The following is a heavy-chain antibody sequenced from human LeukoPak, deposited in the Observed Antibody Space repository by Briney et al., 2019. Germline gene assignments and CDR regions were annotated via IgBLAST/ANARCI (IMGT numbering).Heavy chain of an antibody. J-gene: IGHJ4*02. CDR3: ARTYYGDREFHFDN. CDR1: GGTFSSYA. V-gene: IGHV1-69*13. D-gene: IGHD4-17*01. CDR2: IIPIFGTA. Sequence: GASVKVSCKASGGTFSSYAISWVRQAPGQGLEWMGGIIPIFGTANYAQKFQGRVTITADESTSTAYMELSSLRSEDTAVYYCARTYYGDREFHFDNWGQGTLVIVSS.